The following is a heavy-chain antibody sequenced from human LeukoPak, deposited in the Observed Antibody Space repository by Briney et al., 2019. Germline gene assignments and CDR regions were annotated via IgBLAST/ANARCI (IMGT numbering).Heavy chain of an antibody. CDR1: GGSISSYY. V-gene: IGHV4-4*07. J-gene: IGHJ5*02. CDR3: ARSSSSPPYNWFDP. CDR2: IYTSGST. D-gene: IGHD6-6*01. Sequence: SETLSLTCTVSGGSISSYYWSWVRQPAGKGLEWIGRIYTSGSTNYNPSLKSRVTMSVDTSKNQFSLKLSSVTAADTAVYYCARSSSSPPYNWFDPWGQGTLVTVSS.